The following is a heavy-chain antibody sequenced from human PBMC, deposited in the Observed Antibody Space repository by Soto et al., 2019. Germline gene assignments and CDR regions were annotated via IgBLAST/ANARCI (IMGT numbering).Heavy chain of an antibody. CDR2: IWYDGSNK. D-gene: IGHD1-7*01. V-gene: IGHV3-33*01. CDR3: ARDGRSPYNWNYEPGAFDI. Sequence: GGSLRLSCAASGFTFSSYGMHWVRQAPGKGLEWVAVIWYDGSNKYYADSVKGRFTISRDNSKNTLYLQMNSLRAEDTAVYYCARDGRSPYNWNYEPGAFDIWGQGTMVTVSS. CDR1: GFTFSSYG. J-gene: IGHJ3*02.